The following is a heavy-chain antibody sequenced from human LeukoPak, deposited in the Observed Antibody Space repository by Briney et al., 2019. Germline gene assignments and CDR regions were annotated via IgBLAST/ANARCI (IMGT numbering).Heavy chain of an antibody. CDR2: ISAYNGNT. CDR1: GGTFSSYA. Sequence: AASVKVSCKASGGTFSSYAISWVRQAPGQGLEWMGWISAYNGNTNYAQKLQGRVTMTTDTSTSTAYMELRSLRSDDTAVYYCARDLSVEPDYWGQGTLVTVSS. CDR3: ARDLSVEPDY. V-gene: IGHV1-18*01. J-gene: IGHJ4*02. D-gene: IGHD1-14*01.